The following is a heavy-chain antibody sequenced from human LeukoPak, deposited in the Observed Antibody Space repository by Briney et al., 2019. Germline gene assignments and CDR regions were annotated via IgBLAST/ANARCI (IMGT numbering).Heavy chain of an antibody. CDR1: GGSISSGGYY. CDR2: IYYSGST. V-gene: IGHV4-31*03. Sequence: SETLSLTCTVSGGSISSGGYYWSWIRHHPGKGLEWIGYIYYSGSTYYNPSLKSRVTISVDTSKNQFSLKLSSVTAADTAVYYCARMVRGVINYYYGMDVWGQGTTVTVSS. J-gene: IGHJ6*02. CDR3: ARMVRGVINYYYGMDV. D-gene: IGHD3-10*01.